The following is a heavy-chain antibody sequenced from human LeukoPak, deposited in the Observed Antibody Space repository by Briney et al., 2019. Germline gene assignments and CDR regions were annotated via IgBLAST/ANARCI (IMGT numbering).Heavy chain of an antibody. D-gene: IGHD3-10*02. CDR2: AGWAGGTT. CDR1: GFNFDRYT. CDR3: AKELDTMFFDY. V-gene: IGHV3-43*01. J-gene: IGHJ4*02. Sequence: GGSLRLSCATSGFNFDRYTIHWVRQAPGKGLEWVSLAGWAGGTTFYSDSVRGRFTISRDSGRKSAYLQMNSLTTDDTAFYFCAKELDTMFFDYWGQGALVTVSS.